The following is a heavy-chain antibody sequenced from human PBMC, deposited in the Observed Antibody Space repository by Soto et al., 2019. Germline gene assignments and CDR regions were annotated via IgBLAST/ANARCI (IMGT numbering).Heavy chain of an antibody. CDR2: IYYSGST. CDR3: ASAKPRLGRAGQVDY. Sequence: QVQLQESGPGLVKPSETLSLTCTVSGGSVSSGSYYWSWIRQPPGKGLEWIGYIYYSGSTNYNPSLKGRVTISVDTSKNQFPLKLSSVTAADTAVYSCASAKPRLGRAGQVDYWGQGTLVTVSS. D-gene: IGHD2-2*01. V-gene: IGHV4-61*01. CDR1: GGSVSSGSYY. J-gene: IGHJ4*02.